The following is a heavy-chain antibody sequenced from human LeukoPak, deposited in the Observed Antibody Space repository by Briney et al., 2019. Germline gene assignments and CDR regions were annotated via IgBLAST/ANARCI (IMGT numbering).Heavy chain of an antibody. CDR3: TTEVGSGSKPNWFDP. D-gene: IGHD1-26*01. V-gene: IGHV3-15*01. CDR1: GFTFSNAW. Sequence: GGSLRLSRAASGFTFSNAWMSWVRQAPGKGLEWVGRIKSKTDGGTTDYAAPVKGRFTISRDDSKNTLYLQMNSLKTEDTAVYYCTTEVGSGSKPNWFDPWGQGTLVTVSS. CDR2: IKSKTDGGTT. J-gene: IGHJ5*02.